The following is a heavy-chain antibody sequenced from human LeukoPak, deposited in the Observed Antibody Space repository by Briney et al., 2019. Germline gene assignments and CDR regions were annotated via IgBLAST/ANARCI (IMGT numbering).Heavy chain of an antibody. D-gene: IGHD6-13*01. Sequence: GGSLRLSCAASGFTFNNYDMGWVRQAPGMGLEWVSSFSGSGGSTYYADSVKGRFTISRDNSKNTLYLQMNSLRAEDTAVYYCARAQYSSSLDYWGQGTLVTVSS. CDR3: ARAQYSSSLDY. CDR2: FSGSGGST. V-gene: IGHV3-23*01. CDR1: GFTFNNYD. J-gene: IGHJ4*02.